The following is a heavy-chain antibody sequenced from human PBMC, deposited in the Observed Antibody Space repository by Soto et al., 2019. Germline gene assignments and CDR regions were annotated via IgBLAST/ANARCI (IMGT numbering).Heavy chain of an antibody. J-gene: IGHJ4*02. CDR1: GGTFSSYA. D-gene: IGHD3-22*01. CDR3: AREIGGGYYPSRFDY. Sequence: QVQLVQSAAEVKKPGSSVQVSCKASGGTFSSYAISWVRKSPGQGLEWMGGIIPSFGTANYSPKFQGRVTITADESTSTAYMELSSLRSEDTAVYYCAREIGGGYYPSRFDYWGQGTLVTVSS. V-gene: IGHV1-69*01. CDR2: IIPSFGTA.